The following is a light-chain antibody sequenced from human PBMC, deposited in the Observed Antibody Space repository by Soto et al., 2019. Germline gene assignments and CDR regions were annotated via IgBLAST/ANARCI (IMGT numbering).Light chain of an antibody. V-gene: IGKV3-15*01. Sequence: EVVMTQSPATLSVSLGERATLSCRASQTIRSSLAWYQQKPGQAPRLLIYGASTRATDIPARFGGSGSGTEFTLTISSLQSEDSAIYYCQQYNNWPQTFGQGTKV. CDR3: QQYNNWPQT. J-gene: IGKJ1*01. CDR1: QTIRSS. CDR2: GAS.